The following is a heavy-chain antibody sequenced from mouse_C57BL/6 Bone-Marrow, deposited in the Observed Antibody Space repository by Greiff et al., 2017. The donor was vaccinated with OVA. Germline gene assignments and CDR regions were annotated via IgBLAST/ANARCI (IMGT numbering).Heavy chain of an antibody. CDR3: AIGDYRR. D-gene: IGHD2-14*01. CDR1: GYTFTSYW. CDR2: IDPSDSYT. J-gene: IGHJ4*01. V-gene: IGHV1-59*01. Sequence: VQLQQPGAELVRPGTSVKLSCKASGYTFTSYWMHWVKQRPGQGLEWIGVIDPSDSYTNYNQKFKGKATLTVDTSSSTAYMQLSSLTSEDSAVYYCAIGDYRRWGQGTSVTVSS.